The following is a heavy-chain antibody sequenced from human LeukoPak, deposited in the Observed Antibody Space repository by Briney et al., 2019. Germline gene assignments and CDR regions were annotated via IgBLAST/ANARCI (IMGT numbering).Heavy chain of an antibody. Sequence: PSETLSLTCTVSAGSISSYYWNWIRQPPGKGLEWIGYIHYSGSTYYNPSLKSRVTISLDTSKNQFSLKLNSVTAADTAVYYCATILGVANRIDFWGQGTLVTVSS. CDR3: ATILGVANRIDF. CDR1: AGSISSYY. D-gene: IGHD3-3*01. J-gene: IGHJ4*02. V-gene: IGHV4-59*01. CDR2: IHYSGST.